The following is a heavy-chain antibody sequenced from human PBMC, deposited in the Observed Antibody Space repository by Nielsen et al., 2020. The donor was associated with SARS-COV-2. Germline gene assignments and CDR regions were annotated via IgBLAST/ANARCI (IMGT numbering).Heavy chain of an antibody. Sequence: SETLSLTCAVSGGSISSSNWWSWVRQLPGKGLEWIGEIYHSGSTNYNPSLKSRVTISVDKSKNQFSLKLSSVTAADTAVYYCARATYDSSGYYNWYFDLWGRGTLVTVSS. CDR2: IYHSGST. D-gene: IGHD3-22*01. CDR1: GGSISSSNW. J-gene: IGHJ2*01. CDR3: ARATYDSSGYYNWYFDL. V-gene: IGHV4-4*02.